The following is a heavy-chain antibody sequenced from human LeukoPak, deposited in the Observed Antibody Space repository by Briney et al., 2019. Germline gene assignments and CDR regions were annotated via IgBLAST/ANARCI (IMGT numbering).Heavy chain of an antibody. CDR3: ARQEASYYDSSGFNWFDP. CDR1: GGSISSYY. D-gene: IGHD3-22*01. Sequence: PSETLSLTCTVSGGSISSYYWSWIRQPPGKGLEWIGYIYYSGSTNYNPSLKSRVTISVDTSKNQFSLKLSSVTAADTAVYYCARQEASYYDSSGFNWFDPWGQGTLVTVSS. J-gene: IGHJ5*02. V-gene: IGHV4-59*08. CDR2: IYYSGST.